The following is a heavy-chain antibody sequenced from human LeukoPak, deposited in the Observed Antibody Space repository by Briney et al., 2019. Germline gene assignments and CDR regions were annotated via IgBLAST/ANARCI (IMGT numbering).Heavy chain of an antibody. D-gene: IGHD4-11*01. J-gene: IGHJ4*02. CDR3: AKVGLEYYFDY. Sequence: GGSLILSCAASGITFSSYAMSWVRQAPGKGLEWVSAISGSGGSTYYADSVKGRFTISRDNSKNTLYLQMNSLRAEDTAVYYCAKVGLEYYFDYWGQGTLVTVSS. CDR2: ISGSGGST. V-gene: IGHV3-23*01. CDR1: GITFSSYA.